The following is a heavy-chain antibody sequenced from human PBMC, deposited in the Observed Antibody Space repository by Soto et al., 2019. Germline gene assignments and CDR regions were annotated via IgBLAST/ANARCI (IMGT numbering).Heavy chain of an antibody. CDR2: ISWNSGSI. CDR1: GFTFDDYA. D-gene: IGHD6-19*01. V-gene: IGHV3-9*01. CDR3: AKDIKGGKQWLVTGFDY. Sequence: HPGGSLRLSCAASGFTFDDYAMHWVRQAPGKGLEWVSGISWNSGSIGYADSVKGRFTISRDNAKNSLYLQMNSLRAEDTALYYCAKDIKGGKQWLVTGFDYWGQGTPVTVSS. J-gene: IGHJ4*02.